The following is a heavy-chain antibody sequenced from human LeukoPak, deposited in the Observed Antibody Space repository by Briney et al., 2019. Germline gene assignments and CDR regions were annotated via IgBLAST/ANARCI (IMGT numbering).Heavy chain of an antibody. CDR3: AIAYCGGDCPVDY. J-gene: IGHJ4*02. Sequence: GGSLRLSCAASGFTFSSFGMHWVRQAPGKGLEWVAFIRYDGSNKYYADSVKGRFTISRDNSKNTLYLQMNSLRAEDTAVYYCAIAYCGGDCPVDYWGQGTLVTVSS. CDR1: GFTFSSFG. CDR2: IRYDGSNK. D-gene: IGHD2-21*02. V-gene: IGHV3-30*02.